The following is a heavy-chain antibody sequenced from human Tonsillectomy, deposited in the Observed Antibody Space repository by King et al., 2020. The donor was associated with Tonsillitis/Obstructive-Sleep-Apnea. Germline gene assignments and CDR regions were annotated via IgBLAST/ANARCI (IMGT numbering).Heavy chain of an antibody. CDR3: ARLPSLDFWSDYSRPFDY. CDR1: GYNFTSYW. J-gene: IGHJ4*02. V-gene: IGHV5-51*03. Sequence: VQLVESGAEVKKPGESLKISCKGSGYNFTSYWIGWVRQMPGKGLEWMGIIYPGDSDTRYSPSFQGQVTISAEKSISTAYLQCNSLKASDNAMFYCARLPSLDFWSDYSRPFDYWGQGPLVTVSS. CDR2: IYPGDSDT. D-gene: IGHD3-3*01.